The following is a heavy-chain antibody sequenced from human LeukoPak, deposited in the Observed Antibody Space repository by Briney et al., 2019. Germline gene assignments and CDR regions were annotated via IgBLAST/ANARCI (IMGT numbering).Heavy chain of an antibody. CDR3: AKDGVVVVPAARRGENYYYYMDV. D-gene: IGHD2-2*01. Sequence: GGSLRLSCAASGFTFDDYAMHWVRQAPGKGLEWVSGISWNSGSIGYADSVKGRFTISRDNAKNSLYLQMNSLRAEDTALYYCAKDGVVVVPAARRGENYYYYMDVWGKGTTVTVSS. CDR2: ISWNSGSI. V-gene: IGHV3-9*01. J-gene: IGHJ6*03. CDR1: GFTFDDYA.